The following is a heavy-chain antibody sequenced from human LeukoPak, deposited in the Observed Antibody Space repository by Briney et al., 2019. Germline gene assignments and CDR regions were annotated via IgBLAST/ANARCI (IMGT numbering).Heavy chain of an antibody. CDR3: ARGGGGLQFHYYYYYMDV. CDR2: INHSGST. CDR1: GGSFSGYY. D-gene: IGHD5-24*01. Sequence: SETLSLTCAVYGGSFSGYYWSWIRQPPGKGLEWIGEINHSGSTNYNPSLKSRVTISVDTSKNQLSLKLSSVTAADTAVYYCARGGGGLQFHYYYYYMDVWGKGTTVTVSS. V-gene: IGHV4-34*01. J-gene: IGHJ6*03.